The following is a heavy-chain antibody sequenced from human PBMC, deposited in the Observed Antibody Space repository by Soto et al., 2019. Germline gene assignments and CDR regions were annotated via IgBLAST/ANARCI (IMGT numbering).Heavy chain of an antibody. Sequence: GGSLRLSCAASGFTFSSYAMSWVRQAPGKGGEWGSAISGRGGSTYYADSVKGRFTISRDNSKYTLYLQMNSLRAEDTAVYYCAKDLTLWYYWGQGTLVTVSS. CDR1: GFTFSSYA. D-gene: IGHD5-18*01. V-gene: IGHV3-23*01. CDR2: ISGRGGST. J-gene: IGHJ4*02. CDR3: AKDLTLWYY.